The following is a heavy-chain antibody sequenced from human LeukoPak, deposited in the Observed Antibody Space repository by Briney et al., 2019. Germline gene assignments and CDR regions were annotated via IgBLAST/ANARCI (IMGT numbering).Heavy chain of an antibody. CDR2: INHSGST. V-gene: IGHV4-34*01. Sequence: KPSETLSLTCAVYGGSFSGYYWSWIRQPPGKGLEWIGEINHSGSTYYNPSLKSRVTISVDTSKNQFSLKLSAVTAADTAVYYCARGVMDCSSTSCTGSWFDPWGQGTLVTVSS. D-gene: IGHD2-2*01. CDR1: GGSFSGYY. J-gene: IGHJ5*02. CDR3: ARGVMDCSSTSCTGSWFDP.